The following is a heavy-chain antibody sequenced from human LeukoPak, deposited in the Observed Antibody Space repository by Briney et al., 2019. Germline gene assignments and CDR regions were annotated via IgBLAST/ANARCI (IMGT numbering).Heavy chain of an antibody. J-gene: IGHJ6*02. D-gene: IGHD3-10*01. CDR3: AKDDGSGSYYNYYYYYGMDV. CDR2: ILYDGSNK. V-gene: IGHV3-30*18. CDR1: GFTFSSYG. Sequence: GGSLRLSCAASGFTFSSYGMHWVRQAPGKGLEWVAVILYDGSNKYYADSVEGRFTISRDNSKNTLYLQMNSLRAEDTAVYYCAKDDGSGSYYNYYYYYGMDVWGQGTTVTVSS.